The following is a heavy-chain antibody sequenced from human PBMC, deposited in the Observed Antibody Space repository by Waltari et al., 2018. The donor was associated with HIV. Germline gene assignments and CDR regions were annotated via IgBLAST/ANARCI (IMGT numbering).Heavy chain of an antibody. D-gene: IGHD3-3*01. CDR2: MNPSTGNA. Sequence: QGQLVQSGAEVKQSGASVRISCKASGYPCTNSDITWLRQATGQGLEWTGWMNPSTGNAGFAHNYQGRVVMTRDIPINTAYMELSGLTSHDAAVYYCSTSRPGAMFGDAWGQGTLVTVSS. J-gene: IGHJ5*02. V-gene: IGHV1-8*02. CDR3: STSRPGAMFGDA. CDR1: GYPCTNSD.